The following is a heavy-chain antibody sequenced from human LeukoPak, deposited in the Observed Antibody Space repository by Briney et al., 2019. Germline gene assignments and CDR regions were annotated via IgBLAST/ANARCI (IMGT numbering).Heavy chain of an antibody. CDR2: IYSGGST. Sequence: PGGSLRLSCAASGFTVSSNYMSWVRQAPGKGLEWVSVIYSGGSTYYADSVKGRFTISRDNSKNTLYLQMNSLRAEDTAVYCCARVLRYFDWSAYYYYYMDVWGKGTTVTISS. D-gene: IGHD3-9*01. CDR1: GFTVSSNY. CDR3: ARVLRYFDWSAYYYYYMDV. V-gene: IGHV3-53*01. J-gene: IGHJ6*03.